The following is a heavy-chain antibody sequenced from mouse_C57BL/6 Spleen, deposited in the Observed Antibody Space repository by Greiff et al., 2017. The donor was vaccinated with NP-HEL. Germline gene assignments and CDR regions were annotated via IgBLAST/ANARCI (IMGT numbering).Heavy chain of an antibody. Sequence: VQLQQSGPELVKPGASVKISCKASGYAFSSSWLNWVKQRPGKGLEWIGRIYPGDGDTTYNGKFKGTATLTADKASSTAYMQLSSLTSEDSAVYFCVYDYDGYWYFDVWGTGTTVTVSS. CDR3: VYDYDGYWYFDV. J-gene: IGHJ1*03. V-gene: IGHV1-82*01. CDR2: IYPGDGDT. D-gene: IGHD2-4*01. CDR1: GYAFSSSW.